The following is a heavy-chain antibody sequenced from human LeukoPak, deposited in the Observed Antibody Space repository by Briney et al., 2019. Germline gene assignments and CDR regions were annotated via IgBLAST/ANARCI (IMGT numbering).Heavy chain of an antibody. V-gene: IGHV4-39*01. CDR3: ARQAPVTTRHFDY. J-gene: IGHJ4*02. CDR1: GGSISSSSYY. CDR2: IYYSGST. D-gene: IGHD4-17*01. Sequence: SETLSLTCTVSGGSISSSSYYWGWIRQPPGKGLDWIGSIYYSGSTYYNPSLKSRVTISVDTSKNQFSLKLSSVTAADTAVYYCARQAPVTTRHFDYWGQGTLVTVSS.